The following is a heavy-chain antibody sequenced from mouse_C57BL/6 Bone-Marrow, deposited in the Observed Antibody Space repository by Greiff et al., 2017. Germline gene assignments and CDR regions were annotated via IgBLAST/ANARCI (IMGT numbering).Heavy chain of an antibody. D-gene: IGHD2-14*01. J-gene: IGHJ1*01. CDR3: AYRYDWYFDV. CDR2: INPSTGYT. Sequence: VQRVESGAELAKPGASVKMSCKASGYTFTSYWMHWVKQRPGQGLEWIGYINPSTGYTEYNQKFKDKATLTADKSSSTAYMQLSSLTSEDSAVYYCAYRYDWYFDVWGAGTTVTVSS. CDR1: GYTFTSYW. V-gene: IGHV1-7*01.